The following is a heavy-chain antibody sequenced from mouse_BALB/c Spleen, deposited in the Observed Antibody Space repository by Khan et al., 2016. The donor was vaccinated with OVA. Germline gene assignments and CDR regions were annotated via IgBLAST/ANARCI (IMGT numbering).Heavy chain of an antibody. Sequence: QVQLKESGPGLVAPSQSLSITCTVSGFSLTSYGVHWVRQPPGKGLEWLVVIWSDGKTTYNSTLKSRLSISKDNSKSQVFLIMNSLQTDDTAMYYSARITHMNTTVMDYWGQGTSVTVSS. D-gene: IGHD2-4*01. V-gene: IGHV2-6*02. CDR1: GFSLTSYG. CDR2: IWSDGKT. CDR3: ARITHMNTTVMDY. J-gene: IGHJ4*01.